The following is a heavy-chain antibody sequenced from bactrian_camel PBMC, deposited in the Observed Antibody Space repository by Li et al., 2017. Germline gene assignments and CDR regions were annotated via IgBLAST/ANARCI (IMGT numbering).Heavy chain of an antibody. D-gene: IGHD3*01. Sequence: VESGGGSVQAGGSLRLDCSASGLTYSRICMAWFRRAPGKEREGVAHINAAGISAYADSVKGRFTISRDNAKNMLYLQMNSLKPEDTAMYYCTKDRSYGTRNWVQSTRGQGTQVTVS. CDR2: INAAGIS. CDR1: GLTYSRIC. V-gene: IGHV3S55*01. J-gene: IGHJ4*01. CDR3: TKDRSYGTRNWVQST.